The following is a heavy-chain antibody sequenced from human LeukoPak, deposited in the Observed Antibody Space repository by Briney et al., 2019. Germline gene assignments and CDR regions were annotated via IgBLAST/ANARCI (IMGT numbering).Heavy chain of an antibody. V-gene: IGHV1-2*02. CDR1: GYTFTGYY. J-gene: IGHJ3*02. Sequence: ASVKVSCKASGYTFTGYYIHWVRQAPGQGLEWMGWINPNSGGTNFAQKFLGRVTMTRDTSISTAYMELSRLRSDDTAVYYCARDRVEQWNAFDIWGQGTMVTVSS. CDR2: INPNSGGT. CDR3: ARDRVEQWNAFDI. D-gene: IGHD6-19*01.